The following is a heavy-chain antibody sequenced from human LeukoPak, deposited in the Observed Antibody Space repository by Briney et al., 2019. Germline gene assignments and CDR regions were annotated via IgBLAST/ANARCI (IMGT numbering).Heavy chain of an antibody. D-gene: IGHD3-10*01. Sequence: GGSLRLSCAASGFTFSSYSMNWVRQAPGKGLEWVSSISSSSSYIYYADSVKGRFTISRDNAKNSLYLQMNSLRAEDTAVYYCASILGSGGFDPWGQGTLVTVSS. CDR1: GFTFSSYS. V-gene: IGHV3-21*01. J-gene: IGHJ5*02. CDR3: ASILGSGGFDP. CDR2: ISSSSSYI.